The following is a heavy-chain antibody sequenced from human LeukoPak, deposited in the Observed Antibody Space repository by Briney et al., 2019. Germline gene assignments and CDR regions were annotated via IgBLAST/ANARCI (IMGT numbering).Heavy chain of an antibody. D-gene: IGHD5-12*01. J-gene: IGHJ4*02. CDR3: ARDRHKLVDIVAGTLDY. Sequence: SETLSLTCTVSGGSISSSSYYWSWIRQPAGKGLEWIGRIHTSGSINYNPSLKSRVTISVDTSKNQFSLKLSSVTAADTAVYYCARDRHKLVDIVAGTLDYWGQGTLVTVSS. CDR2: IHTSGSI. V-gene: IGHV4-61*02. CDR1: GGSISSSSYY.